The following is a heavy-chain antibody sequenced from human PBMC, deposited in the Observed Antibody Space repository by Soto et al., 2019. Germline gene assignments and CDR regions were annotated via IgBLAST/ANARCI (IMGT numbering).Heavy chain of an antibody. CDR3: ASTITYYYDSSGFAF. Sequence: PGGSLRLSCAASGFTFSNYGMHWVRQAPGKGLEWVAVIWYDGSNKYYADSVKGRFTISRDNSENTLYLQMNSLRAEDTAVYYCASTITYYYDSSGFAFWGQGTQVTVSS. V-gene: IGHV3-33*01. CDR1: GFTFSNYG. D-gene: IGHD3-22*01. J-gene: IGHJ4*02. CDR2: IWYDGSNK.